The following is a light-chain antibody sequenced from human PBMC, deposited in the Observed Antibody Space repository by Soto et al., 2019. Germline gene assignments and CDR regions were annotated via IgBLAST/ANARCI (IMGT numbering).Light chain of an antibody. J-gene: IGKJ1*01. V-gene: IGKV3-15*01. Sequence: IELTQAAATLTVAPGGSGSITKKASQSGSSNLAWYQQKAGQAPRLLIYCTSTRATGIPARFSGSGSGIDFKMTINSMQLEDLAVYYSQQYNNWPRTSGQGTKVDIK. CDR1: QSGSSN. CDR3: QQYNNWPRT. CDR2: CTS.